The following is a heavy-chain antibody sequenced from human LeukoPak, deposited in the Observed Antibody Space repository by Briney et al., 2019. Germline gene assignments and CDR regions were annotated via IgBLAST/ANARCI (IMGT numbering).Heavy chain of an antibody. V-gene: IGHV1-69*01. CDR2: IIPIFGTA. Sequence: GSSVKVSCKASGGTFSSYAISWVRQAPGQGLEWMGGIIPIFGTANYAQKFQGRVTITADESTSTAYMELSSLRSEDTAVYYCARVSYSYGLWPLFDYWGQGTLVTVSS. CDR3: ARVSYSYGLWPLFDY. D-gene: IGHD5-18*01. J-gene: IGHJ4*02. CDR1: GGTFSSYA.